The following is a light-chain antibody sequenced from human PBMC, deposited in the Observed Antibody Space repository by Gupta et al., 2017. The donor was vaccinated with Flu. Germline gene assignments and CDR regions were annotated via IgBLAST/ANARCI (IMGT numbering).Light chain of an antibody. CDR2: DAS. CDR1: QSVYTN. V-gene: IGKV3-15*01. Sequence: EKVMTQSPATLSVSPGERVTLSCRASQSVYTNLAWYQQNPGQAPRLLIYDASTRATDIPARFSGSGSGTEITLTITSLQSDDIAVYYCQQYDDWPPWTFGQGTRVEIK. CDR3: QQYDDWPPWT. J-gene: IGKJ1*01.